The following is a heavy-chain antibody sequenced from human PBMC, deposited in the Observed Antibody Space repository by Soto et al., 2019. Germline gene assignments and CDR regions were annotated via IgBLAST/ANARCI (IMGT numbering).Heavy chain of an antibody. Sequence: LSLTCAVYGGSFSGYYWSWIRQPPGKGLEWIGEINHSGSTNYNPSLKSRVTISVDTSKNQFSLKLSSVTAADTAVYYCARYRVPTVTTSAGYYVDYWGQGTLVTVSS. CDR3: ARYRVPTVTTSAGYYVDY. CDR1: GGSFSGYY. D-gene: IGHD4-17*01. CDR2: INHSGST. V-gene: IGHV4-34*01. J-gene: IGHJ4*02.